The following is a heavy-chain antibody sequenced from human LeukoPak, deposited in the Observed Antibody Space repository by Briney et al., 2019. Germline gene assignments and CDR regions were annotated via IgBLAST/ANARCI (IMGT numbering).Heavy chain of an antibody. D-gene: IGHD5-18*01. Sequence: SVKVSCKASGGTFSSYAISWVRQAPGQGLEWMGRIIPIFGIANYAQKFQGRVTITVDKSTSTAYMELSSLRSEDTAVYYCAGAGYSYAKEGFFDYWGQGTLVTVSS. CDR3: AGAGYSYAKEGFFDY. V-gene: IGHV1-69*04. CDR1: GGTFSSYA. J-gene: IGHJ4*02. CDR2: IIPIFGIA.